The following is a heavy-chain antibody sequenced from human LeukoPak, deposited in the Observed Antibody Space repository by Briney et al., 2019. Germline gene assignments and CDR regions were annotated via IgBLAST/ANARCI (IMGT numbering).Heavy chain of an antibody. CDR3: ARTFGLHYYYYMDV. D-gene: IGHD3-16*01. V-gene: IGHV3-23*01. J-gene: IGHJ6*03. CDR2: ISGSGGST. Sequence: GGSLRLSCAASGFTFSSYGMSWVRQAPGKGLEWVSAISGSGGSTYYADSVKGRFTISRDNAKNSLYLQMNSLRAEDTAVYYCARTFGLHYYYYMDVWGKGTTVTVSS. CDR1: GFTFSSYG.